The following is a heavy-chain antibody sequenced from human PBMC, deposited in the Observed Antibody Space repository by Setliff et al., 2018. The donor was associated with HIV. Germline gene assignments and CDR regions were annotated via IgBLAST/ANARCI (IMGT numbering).Heavy chain of an antibody. CDR2: IHHSGGT. J-gene: IGHJ4*02. V-gene: IGHV4-59*11. Sequence: AETLSLTCTVSYGSISGHYWTWIRQPPGKGLEWIGYIHHSGGTQYNTSLMSRLTMSVYSSKNQFSLSLSSVTAADTAVYYCARLPDINSWPFDHWARGTLVTVSS. CDR3: ARLPDINSWPFDH. D-gene: IGHD6-13*01. CDR1: YGSISGHY.